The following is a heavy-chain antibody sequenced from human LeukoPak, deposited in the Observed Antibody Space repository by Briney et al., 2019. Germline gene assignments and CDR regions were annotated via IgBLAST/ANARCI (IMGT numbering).Heavy chain of an antibody. V-gene: IGHV3-23*01. J-gene: IGHJ5*02. CDR2: ISGSGGST. Sequence: GRSLRLSCAASGFTFSSYAMSWVRQAPGKGLEWVSAISGSGGSTYYADSVKGRFTISRDNSKNTLYLQMNSLRAEDTAVYYCAKGNTYYYDSSGLYNWFDPWGQGTLVTVSS. D-gene: IGHD3-22*01. CDR1: GFTFSSYA. CDR3: AKGNTYYYDSSGLYNWFDP.